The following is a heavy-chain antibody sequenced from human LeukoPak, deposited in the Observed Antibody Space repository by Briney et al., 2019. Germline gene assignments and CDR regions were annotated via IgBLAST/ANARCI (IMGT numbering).Heavy chain of an antibody. V-gene: IGHV1-2*02. Sequence: ASVKVSCKASGYTFTSYYMHWVRQAPGQGLEWMGWVNPNSGGTNYAQKFQGRVTMTRDTSISTAYMELSRLRSDDTAVYYCARSSYDSSGYYPLYFDYWGQGTLVTVSS. CDR1: GYTFTSYY. J-gene: IGHJ4*02. CDR2: VNPNSGGT. CDR3: ARSSYDSSGYYPLYFDY. D-gene: IGHD3-22*01.